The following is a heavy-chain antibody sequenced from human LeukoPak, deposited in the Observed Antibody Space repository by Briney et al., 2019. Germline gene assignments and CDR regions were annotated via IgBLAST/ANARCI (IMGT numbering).Heavy chain of an antibody. Sequence: GGSLRLSCAASGFTFSSYEMNWVRQAPGKGLEWVSYISSSGSTIYYADPVKGRFTISRDNAKNSLYLQMNSLRAEDTAVYYCARGGGGQWLVYFDYWGQGTLVTVPS. V-gene: IGHV3-48*03. CDR2: ISSSGSTI. CDR1: GFTFSSYE. J-gene: IGHJ4*02. D-gene: IGHD6-19*01. CDR3: ARGGGGQWLVYFDY.